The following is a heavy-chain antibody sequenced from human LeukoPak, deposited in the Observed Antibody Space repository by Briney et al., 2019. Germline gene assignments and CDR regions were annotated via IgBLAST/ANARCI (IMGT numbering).Heavy chain of an antibody. J-gene: IGHJ3*02. CDR3: AREKHDYGGIDAFDI. D-gene: IGHD4-23*01. CDR1: GFTFSNYE. CDR2: ISSSGSTI. Sequence: GGSLRLSCAASGFTFSNYEMNWVRQAPGKGLEWVSYISSSGSTIYYADSVKGRFTVSRDNAKNSLYLQMNSLRAEDTALYYCAREKHDYGGIDAFDIWGQGTMVTVSS. V-gene: IGHV3-48*03.